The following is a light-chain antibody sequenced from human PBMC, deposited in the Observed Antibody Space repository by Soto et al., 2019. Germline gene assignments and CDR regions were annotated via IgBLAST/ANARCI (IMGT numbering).Light chain of an antibody. CDR1: SSDVGGYNY. J-gene: IGLJ2*01. CDR2: EVS. V-gene: IGLV2-14*01. Sequence: QSVLTQPASVSGSPGQSITISCTGTSSDVGGYNYVSWYQQHPGNAPKLMIYEVSNRPSGISNRFSGSKSGNTASLTISGLQAEDEADYYCRSYTTSSTLGVFGGGTKVTVL. CDR3: RSYTTSSTLGV.